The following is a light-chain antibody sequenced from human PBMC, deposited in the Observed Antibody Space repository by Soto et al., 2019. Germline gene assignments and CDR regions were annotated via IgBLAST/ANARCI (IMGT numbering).Light chain of an antibody. CDR1: QSVSNNY. V-gene: IGKV3-20*01. CDR2: GAS. J-gene: IGKJ5*01. CDR3: QQYGRSPRQIT. Sequence: EIVLTQSPGTLSLSPGERATLSCRASQSVSNNYLAWYQQKPGQAPRLLIYGASNRATGIPDRFSGSGSGTDFTLTISRLEPEDFAVYYCQQYGRSPRQITFGQGTRLEIK.